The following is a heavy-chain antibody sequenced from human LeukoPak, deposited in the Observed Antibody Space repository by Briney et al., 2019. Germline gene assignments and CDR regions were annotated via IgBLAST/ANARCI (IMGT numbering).Heavy chain of an antibody. D-gene: IGHD1-1*01. CDR2: IGTAGEI. Sequence: GGSLRLSCAASGFTFRSYDMHWVRQATGKGLEWVSGIGTAGEIYYPGSVKGRFTISRENAKNSLYLQMNSLRADDTAFYFCASGIRERGFDYWGQGTLVTVSS. J-gene: IGHJ4*02. CDR3: ASGIRERGFDY. CDR1: GFTFRSYD. V-gene: IGHV3-13*01.